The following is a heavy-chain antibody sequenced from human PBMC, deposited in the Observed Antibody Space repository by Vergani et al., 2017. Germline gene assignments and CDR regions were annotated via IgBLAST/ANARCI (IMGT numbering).Heavy chain of an antibody. Sequence: QVQLQESGPGLVKPPGTLSLTCRVSGVSITGGNYWGWVRQSPVSGLEWLGSVFHLGTLYYNPSLQSRVTISMDANNHFSLKLTSVTAADTAVYYCVRDFHSRGPFDVWGQGSLVTVAS. V-gene: IGHV4-38-2*02. D-gene: IGHD3/OR15-3a*01. CDR1: GVSITGGNY. CDR3: VRDFHSRGPFDV. CDR2: VFHLGTL. J-gene: IGHJ4*02.